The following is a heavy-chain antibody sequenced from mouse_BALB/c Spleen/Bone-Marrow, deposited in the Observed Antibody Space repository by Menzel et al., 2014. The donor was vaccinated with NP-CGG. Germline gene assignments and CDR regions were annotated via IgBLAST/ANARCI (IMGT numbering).Heavy chain of an antibody. V-gene: IGHV14-3*02. CDR3: AEGYDSWFAY. D-gene: IGHD2-2*01. Sequence: VQLQQSGAELVKPGASVKLSCTASGFNIEDTYVHWVKQRPEQGLEWIGRIDPANSNTKYDPKFQGKATVTSDTSSNTAYLHLNSLTSEDTAVYYCAEGYDSWFAYWGQGTLVTVSA. J-gene: IGHJ3*01. CDR2: IDPANSNT. CDR1: GFNIEDTY.